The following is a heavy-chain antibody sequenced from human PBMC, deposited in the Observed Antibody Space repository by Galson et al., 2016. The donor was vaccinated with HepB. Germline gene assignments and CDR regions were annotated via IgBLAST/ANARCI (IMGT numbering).Heavy chain of an antibody. J-gene: IGHJ4*02. CDR3: ARRDHRYGGYGY. CDR1: GYSFTSYW. D-gene: IGHD4-17*01. CDR2: IDPSDSYT. Sequence: QSGAEVKEPGESLRISCKGSGYSFTSYWISWVRQTPAKGLEWMGRIDPSDSYTNYSPSFQGHVTISTDKSISTAYLQWSSLKASDTAMYYCARRDHRYGGYGYWGQGTLVTVSS. V-gene: IGHV5-10-1*01.